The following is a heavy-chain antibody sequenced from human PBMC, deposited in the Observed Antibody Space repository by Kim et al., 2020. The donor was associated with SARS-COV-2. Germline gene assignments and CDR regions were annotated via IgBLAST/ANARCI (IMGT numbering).Heavy chain of an antibody. V-gene: IGHV3-33*08. J-gene: IGHJ4*02. D-gene: IGHD6-19*01. CDR1: GFTFSSYG. Sequence: GGSLRLSCAASGFTFSSYGMHWVRQAPGKGLEWVAVIWYDGSNKYYADSVKGRFTISRDNSKNTMYLQMNSLRAEDTAVYYCAREEHSSGWYIDYWGQGTPVTVSS. CDR3: AREEHSSGWYIDY. CDR2: IWYDGSNK.